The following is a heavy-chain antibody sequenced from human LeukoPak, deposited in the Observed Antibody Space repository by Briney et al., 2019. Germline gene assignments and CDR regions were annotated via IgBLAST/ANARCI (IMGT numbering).Heavy chain of an antibody. CDR1: GYTFTGYY. J-gene: IGHJ4*02. CDR2: INPNSGGT. Sequence: ASVKVSCKASGYTFTGYYMHWVRQAPGQGLEWMGWINPNSGGTNYAQKFQGRVTMTRDTSLSTAYMELSRLRSDDTAVYYCARVSSSWYIFDYWGQGTLVTVSS. CDR3: ARVSSSWYIFDY. V-gene: IGHV1-2*02. D-gene: IGHD6-13*01.